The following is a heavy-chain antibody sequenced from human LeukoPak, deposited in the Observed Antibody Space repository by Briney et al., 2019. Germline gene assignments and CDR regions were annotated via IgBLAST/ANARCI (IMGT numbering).Heavy chain of an antibody. Sequence: GGSLRLSCAASGFTFSSYGMHWVRQAPGKGLEWVAVISYDGNTEYYADSVKGRFTISRDNSKNTLYLQMNSLRAEDTAVYYCAKVHLTYYFDSSGYGFQDYWGQGTLVTVSP. CDR3: AKVHLTYYFDSSGYGFQDY. J-gene: IGHJ4*02. CDR1: GFTFSSYG. D-gene: IGHD3-22*01. V-gene: IGHV3-30*18. CDR2: ISYDGNTE.